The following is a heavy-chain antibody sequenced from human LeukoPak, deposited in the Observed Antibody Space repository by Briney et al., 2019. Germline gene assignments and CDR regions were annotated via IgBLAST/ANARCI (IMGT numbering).Heavy chain of an antibody. Sequence: ASVKVSCKVSGYTLTELSMHWVRQAPGKGLEWMGGFDPEDGETIYAQKFQGRVTMTEDTSTDTAYMELSSLRSEDTAAYYCATGYSGYDSIDYWGQGTLVTVSS. CDR3: ATGYSGYDSIDY. J-gene: IGHJ4*02. CDR2: FDPEDGET. V-gene: IGHV1-24*01. D-gene: IGHD5-12*01. CDR1: GYTLTELS.